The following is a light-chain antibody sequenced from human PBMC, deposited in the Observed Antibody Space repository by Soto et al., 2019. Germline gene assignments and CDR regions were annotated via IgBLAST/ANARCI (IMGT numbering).Light chain of an antibody. Sequence: IFFNPSPSPPSFSPGGTATLPCRGRQNVGTRFIAWYQQRPGQAPRLLIYGTSNRATGIPDRFSGSGSGTDFTLTINRLQPEDFAVYHCQQYSGSPPWTFGQGTKVAIK. V-gene: IGKV3-20*01. CDR3: QQYSGSPPWT. CDR1: QNVGTRF. J-gene: IGKJ1*01. CDR2: GTS.